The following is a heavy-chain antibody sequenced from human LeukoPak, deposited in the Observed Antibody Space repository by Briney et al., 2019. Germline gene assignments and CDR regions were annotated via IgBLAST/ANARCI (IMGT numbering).Heavy chain of an antibody. V-gene: IGHV3-43*02. D-gene: IGHD3-10*01. CDR2: ISGDGGST. Sequence: GSLRLSCAASGFTFDDYAMHWVRQAPGKGLEWVSLISGDGGSTYYADSVKGRFTISRDNSKNSLYLQMNSLRTEDTALYYCAKGFGSGSYYLDAFDIWGQGTMVTVSS. CDR1: GFTFDDYA. CDR3: AKGFGSGSYYLDAFDI. J-gene: IGHJ3*02.